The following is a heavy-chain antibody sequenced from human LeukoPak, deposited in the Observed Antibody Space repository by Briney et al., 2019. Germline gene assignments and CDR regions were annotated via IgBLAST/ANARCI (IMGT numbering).Heavy chain of an antibody. Sequence: SETLSLTCTVSGGSISSSSYCWGWIRQPPGKGLEWIGSIYYSGSTYYNPSLKSRVTISVDTSKNQFSLKLSSVTAADTAVYYCARHRANSYYYYYMDVWGKGTTVTVSS. CDR3: ARHRANSYYYYYMDV. J-gene: IGHJ6*03. V-gene: IGHV4-39*01. CDR2: IYYSGST. CDR1: GGSISSSSYC.